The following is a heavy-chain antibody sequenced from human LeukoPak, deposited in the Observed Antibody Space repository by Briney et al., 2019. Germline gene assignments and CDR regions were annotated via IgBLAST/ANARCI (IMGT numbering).Heavy chain of an antibody. CDR1: GFTFTSYG. D-gene: IGHD5-24*01. V-gene: IGHV3-23*01. J-gene: IGHJ4*02. Sequence: PGGSLRLSYAASGFTFTSYGMSWVRQAPGKGLEWFPAISGSGGSTYYADSVKGRFTISRDNSKNTLYLQMNSLRAEDTAVYYCAKDGAWGDGYNYDFDYWGQGTLVTVSS. CDR2: ISGSGGST. CDR3: AKDGAWGDGYNYDFDY.